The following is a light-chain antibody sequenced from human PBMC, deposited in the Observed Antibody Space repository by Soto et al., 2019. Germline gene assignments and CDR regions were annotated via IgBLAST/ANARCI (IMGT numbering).Light chain of an antibody. CDR2: DVS. CDR3: CSYAGSYTLV. V-gene: IGLV2-11*01. J-gene: IGLJ2*01. Sequence: QSALTQPRSVSGSPGQSVTISCTGTSSDVGGYNYVSWYQQHPGTAPKLVIYDVSKRPSGVPDRFSGSRSGYTASLAISGLQAEDEADYFCCSYAGSYTLVFGGGTQLTVL. CDR1: SSDVGGYNY.